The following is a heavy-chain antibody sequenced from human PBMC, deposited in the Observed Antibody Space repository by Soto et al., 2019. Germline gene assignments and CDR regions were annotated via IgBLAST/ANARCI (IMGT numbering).Heavy chain of an antibody. CDR3: ARGYTSGYPSNWFDP. D-gene: IGHD3-3*01. CDR2: ISYDGSKK. V-gene: IGHV3-30*03. CDR1: GFTFSSYG. Sequence: QVQLVESGGGVVQPGRSLRLSCAASGFTFSSYGMHWVRQAPGKGLEWVAVISYDGSKKYYADSVKGRFTISRDNSKNTLYLQMESLRDEDTAVYYCARGYTSGYPSNWFDPWGQGTLVTVSS. J-gene: IGHJ5*02.